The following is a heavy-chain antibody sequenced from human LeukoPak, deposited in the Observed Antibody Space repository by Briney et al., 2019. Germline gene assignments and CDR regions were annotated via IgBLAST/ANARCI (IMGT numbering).Heavy chain of an antibody. D-gene: IGHD5-24*01. V-gene: IGHV1-69*05. CDR3: ARENIEMPTPMALFAY. CDR2: IIPMFGTT. CDR1: GGTFTNYA. J-gene: IGHJ4*02. Sequence: SVKVSCKASGGTFTNYAINWVRQAPGQGLEWRGGIIPMFGTTNYAQKFQGRVTITTVESTSTAYVELSGLRSEDTTVYYCARENIEMPTPMALFAYWGQGTLVPVSS.